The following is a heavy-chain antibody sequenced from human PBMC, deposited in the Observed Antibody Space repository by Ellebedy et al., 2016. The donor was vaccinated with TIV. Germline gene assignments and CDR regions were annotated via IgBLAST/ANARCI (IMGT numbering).Heavy chain of an antibody. J-gene: IGHJ5*02. CDR1: GGSISGGGYY. D-gene: IGHD5-18*01. V-gene: IGHV4-30-4*08. CDR2: MYYSGST. Sequence: MPSETLSLTCTVSGGSISGGGYYWSWIRQHPGKGLAWIGYMYYSGSTYYNPSLKSRVTISVDTSNNLFSLELNSVTVADTAVYYCARVRGHLDTAMLTSCFDPWGQGTLVTVSS. CDR3: ARVRGHLDTAMLTSCFDP.